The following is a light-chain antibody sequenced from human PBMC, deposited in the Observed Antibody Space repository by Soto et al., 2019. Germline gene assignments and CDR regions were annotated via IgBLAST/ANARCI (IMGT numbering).Light chain of an antibody. CDR2: GAS. CDR1: QSVSSS. CDR3: QQRSNWPPALT. V-gene: IGKV3-11*01. J-gene: IGKJ4*01. Sequence: EIVMTQSPATLSVSPGERATLSCRASQSVSSSLAWYQHKPGQAPRLLIYGASNRATGIPARFSGSGSGTDFTLTISSLEPEDFAVYYCQQRSNWPPALTFGGGTKVDIK.